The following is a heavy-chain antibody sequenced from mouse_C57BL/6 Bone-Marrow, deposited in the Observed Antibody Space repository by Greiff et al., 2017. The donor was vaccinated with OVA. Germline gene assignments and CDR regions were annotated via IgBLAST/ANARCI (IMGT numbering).Heavy chain of an antibody. D-gene: IGHD2-5*01. CDR1: GYTFTSYW. CDR3: AREPSYYSNWFAY. CDR2: IDPSDSYT. J-gene: IGHJ3*01. Sequence: QVQLQQPGAELVMPGASVKLSCKASGYTFTSYWMHWVKQRPGQGLEWIGEIDPSDSYTNYNQKFKGKSTLTVDKSSSTAYMQLSSLTSEDSAVYYCAREPSYYSNWFAYWGQGTLVTVSA. V-gene: IGHV1-69*01.